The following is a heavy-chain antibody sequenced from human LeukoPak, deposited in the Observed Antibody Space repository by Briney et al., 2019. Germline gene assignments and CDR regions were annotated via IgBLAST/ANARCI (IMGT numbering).Heavy chain of an antibody. Sequence: SQTLSLTCTVSGGSISSGSYYWSWIRQPAGKGLEWSGRIYTSGSTNYNPSLKSRVTISVDTSKNQFSLKLSSVTAADTAVYYCARERGVGAVAGGWFDPWGQGTLVTVSS. CDR1: GGSISSGSYY. D-gene: IGHD6-19*01. V-gene: IGHV4-61*02. J-gene: IGHJ5*02. CDR3: ARERGVGAVAGGWFDP. CDR2: IYTSGST.